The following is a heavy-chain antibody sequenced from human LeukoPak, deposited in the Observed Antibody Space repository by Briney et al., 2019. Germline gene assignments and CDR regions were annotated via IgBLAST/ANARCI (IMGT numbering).Heavy chain of an antibody. V-gene: IGHV4-4*02. Sequence: PSETLSLTCTVSLDSTTSNFWSWVRQPPGKGLEWIGESHRGGSPNSNPSLQSRVTISIDRSRNQIALELSSGPAADTAVYYWARKILGGVNPGAYGGQGTLVTVSS. D-gene: IGHD1-14*01. CDR1: LDSTTSNF. J-gene: IGHJ4*02. CDR3: ARKILGGVNPGAY. CDR2: SHRGGSP.